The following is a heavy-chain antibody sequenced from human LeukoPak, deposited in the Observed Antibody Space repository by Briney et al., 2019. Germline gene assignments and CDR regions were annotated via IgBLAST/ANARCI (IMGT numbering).Heavy chain of an antibody. J-gene: IGHJ6*03. Sequence: GGSLRLSCAASGFTFSSYWMHWVRQAPGKGLVWVSRINSDGSSTSYADSVKGRFTISRDNAKNTLYLQMNSLRAEDTAVYYCARKASSSWSFYYYYYMDVWGKGTTVTASS. V-gene: IGHV3-74*01. CDR3: ARKASSSWSFYYYYYMDV. CDR1: GFTFSSYW. D-gene: IGHD6-13*01. CDR2: INSDGSST.